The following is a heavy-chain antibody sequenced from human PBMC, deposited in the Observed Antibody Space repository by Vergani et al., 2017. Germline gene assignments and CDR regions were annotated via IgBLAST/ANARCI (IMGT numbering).Heavy chain of an antibody. CDR2: TWYDGNNK. V-gene: IGHV3-33*01. CDR3: ARDLRLLYNRFDP. Sequence: QVQLVESGGGVVQPGRSLRLSCAASGFTFNQYGMHWVRQAPGKGLEWLAVTWYDGNNKQYADSVKGRFTISRDNSKSKMYLQLNSLRDEDTGVYYCARDLRLLYNRFDPWGQGTLVTVSS. D-gene: IGHD1-14*01. J-gene: IGHJ5*02. CDR1: GFTFNQYG.